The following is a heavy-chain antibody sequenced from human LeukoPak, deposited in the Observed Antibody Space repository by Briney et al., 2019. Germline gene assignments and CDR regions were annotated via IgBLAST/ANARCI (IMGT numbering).Heavy chain of an antibody. CDR3: ARDPYCSSTSCYGMDV. Sequence: SVKVSCKASGYTFTSYYMHWVRQAPGQGLEWMGGIIPIFGTANYAQKFQGRVTITADESTSTAYMELSSLRSEDTAVYYCARDPYCSSTSCYGMDVWGKGTTVTVSS. J-gene: IGHJ6*04. CDR1: GYTFTSYY. CDR2: IIPIFGTA. D-gene: IGHD2-2*01. V-gene: IGHV1-69*13.